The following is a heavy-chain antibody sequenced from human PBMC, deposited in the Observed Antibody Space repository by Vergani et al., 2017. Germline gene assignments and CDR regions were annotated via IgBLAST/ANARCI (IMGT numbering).Heavy chain of an antibody. CDR2: IKSKTDGGTT. J-gene: IGHJ4*02. CDR3: ANQKWFGEHYY. D-gene: IGHD3-10*01. CDR1: GFTFSNAW. Sequence: EVQLVESGGGLVKPGGSLRLSCAASGFTFSNAWMSWVRQAPGKGLEWVGRIKSKTDGGTTDYAAPVKGRFTISRDDSKNTLYLQMNSLRAEDTAVYYCANQKWFGEHYYWGQGTLVTVSS. V-gene: IGHV3-15*01.